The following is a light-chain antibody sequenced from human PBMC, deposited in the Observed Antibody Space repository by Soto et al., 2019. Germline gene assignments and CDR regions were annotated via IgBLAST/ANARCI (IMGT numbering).Light chain of an antibody. CDR2: DAS. V-gene: IGKV1-33*01. CDR3: QQYHRASIT. CDR1: QDISKY. Sequence: DTQMTQSPSSMSSSVCNRVTITCKASQDISKYVNWYQQRPGKAPKLLIYDASTLERGVPSRFSGTGSGTEFTLTISSLQPDDFATYYCQQYHRASITFGQGTRLEIK. J-gene: IGKJ5*01.